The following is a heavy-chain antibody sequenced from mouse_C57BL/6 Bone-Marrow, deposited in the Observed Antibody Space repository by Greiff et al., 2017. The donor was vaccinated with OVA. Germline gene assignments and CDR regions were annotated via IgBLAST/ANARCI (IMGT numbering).Heavy chain of an antibody. CDR1: GYTFPSYT. Sequence: QVQLQQSGAELARPGASVKMSCKASGYTFPSYTMHWVKQRPGQGLEWIGYINPSSGYTKYNQKFKDKATLTADKSSSTAYMQLSSLTSEDSAVYYCARRGTVDWYFDVWGTGTTVTVSS. D-gene: IGHD1-1*01. CDR3: ARRGTVDWYFDV. J-gene: IGHJ1*03. V-gene: IGHV1-4*01. CDR2: INPSSGYT.